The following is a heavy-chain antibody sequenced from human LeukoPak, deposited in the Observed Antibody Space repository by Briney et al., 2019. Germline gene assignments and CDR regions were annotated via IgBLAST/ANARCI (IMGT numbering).Heavy chain of an antibody. CDR3: TSYFLDAFDI. J-gene: IGHJ3*02. CDR2: ISSSGSDI. V-gene: IGHV3-48*03. D-gene: IGHD2/OR15-2a*01. CDR1: GFTFSNYE. Sequence: GGSLRLSCAASGFTFSNYEMHSVRQAPGKGLEWVSYISSSGSDIYYADSVKGRFTISRDNAKNSLYLQMNSLKTEDTAVYYCTSYFLDAFDIWGQGTMVTVSS.